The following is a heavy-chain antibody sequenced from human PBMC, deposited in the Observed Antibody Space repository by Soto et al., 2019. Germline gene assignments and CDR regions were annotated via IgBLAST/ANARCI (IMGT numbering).Heavy chain of an antibody. D-gene: IGHD3-22*01. J-gene: IGHJ4*02. Sequence: LSLTCTVSGGSISSGDYYWSWIRQPPGKGLEWIGYIYYSGSTYYNPSLKSRVTISVDTSKNQFSLKLSSVTAADTAVYYCARDQRPVSYYYDSSGFYYWGQGTLVTVSS. V-gene: IGHV4-30-4*01. CDR1: GGSISSGDYY. CDR2: IYYSGST. CDR3: ARDQRPVSYYYDSSGFYY.